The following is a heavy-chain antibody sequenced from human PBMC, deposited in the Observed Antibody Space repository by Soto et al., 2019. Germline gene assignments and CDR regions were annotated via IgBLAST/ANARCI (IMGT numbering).Heavy chain of an antibody. V-gene: IGHV1-8*01. CDR2: MNPNSGNT. CDR1: GYTFTSYD. Sequence: ASVKVSCKASGYTFTSYDINWVRQATGQGLEWMGWMNPNSGNTGYAQKFQGRVTMTRNTSISTAYMELSSLRSEDTAVYYCARDPVTTFLPTAYYFDYWGQGTLVTVSS. CDR3: ARDPVTTFLPTAYYFDY. J-gene: IGHJ4*02. D-gene: IGHD4-4*01.